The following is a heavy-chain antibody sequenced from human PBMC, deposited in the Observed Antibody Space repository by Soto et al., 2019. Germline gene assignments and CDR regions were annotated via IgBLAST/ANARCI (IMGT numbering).Heavy chain of an antibody. J-gene: IGHJ5*02. CDR3: ARLSLRYCSGDSCLAGWFDP. D-gene: IGHD2-15*01. CDR1: GGSISSSSYY. CDR2: IYYSGST. V-gene: IGHV4-39*01. Sequence: QLQLQESGPGLVKPSETLSLTCTVSGGSISSSSYYWGWIRQPPGKGLEWIGSIYYSGSTYYNPSLTRRGTISVDTPKNQFSLKLSSVTAADTAVYYCARLSLRYCSGDSCLAGWFDPWGQGTLVTVSS.